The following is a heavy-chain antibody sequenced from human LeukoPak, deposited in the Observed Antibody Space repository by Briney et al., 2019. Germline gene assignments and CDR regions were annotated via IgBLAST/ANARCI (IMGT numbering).Heavy chain of an antibody. Sequence: ASVKVSCKASGYTFTSYAMHWVRQAPGQRLERMGWINAGNGNTKYSQKFQGRVTITRDTSASTAYMELSSLRSEDTAVYYCAREGYDFWSGYYTNWFDPWGQGTLVTVSS. CDR3: AREGYDFWSGYYTNWFDP. J-gene: IGHJ5*02. D-gene: IGHD3-3*01. CDR2: INAGNGNT. CDR1: GYTFTSYA. V-gene: IGHV1-3*01.